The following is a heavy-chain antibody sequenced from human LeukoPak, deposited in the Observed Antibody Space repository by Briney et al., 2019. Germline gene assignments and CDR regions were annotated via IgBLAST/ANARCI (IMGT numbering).Heavy chain of an antibody. J-gene: IGHJ3*02. CDR3: AKCSDTCYANAFDI. Sequence: GGSLRLSCAASGFTFSSYAMSWVRQAPGKGLEWVSAISGSGSSTEYADSVKGRFTISRDNSKNTMYPQMSSLRVEDTAVYYCAKCSDTCYANAFDIWGQGTTVTVFS. CDR2: ISGSGSST. V-gene: IGHV3-23*01. CDR1: GFTFSSYA. D-gene: IGHD2-2*01.